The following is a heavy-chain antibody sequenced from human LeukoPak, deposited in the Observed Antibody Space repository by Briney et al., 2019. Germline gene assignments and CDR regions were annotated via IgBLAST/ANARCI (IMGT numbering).Heavy chain of an antibody. D-gene: IGHD3-10*01. CDR1: GLTFSSYA. CDR3: ARAGTMIRGGPDSFDI. Sequence: GGSLRLSCAASGLTFSSYAMHWVRQAPGKGLEWVAVISFDGSNKYYADSVKGRFTISRDISTNTLYLQMSSLRAEDTAVYHCARAGTMIRGGPDSFDIWGQGTMVTVSS. V-gene: IGHV3-30*04. CDR2: ISFDGSNK. J-gene: IGHJ3*02.